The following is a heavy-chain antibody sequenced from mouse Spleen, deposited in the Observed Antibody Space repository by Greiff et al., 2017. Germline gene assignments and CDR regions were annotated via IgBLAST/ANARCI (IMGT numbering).Heavy chain of an antibody. CDR1: GFTFSDYG. D-gene: IGHD2-12*01. V-gene: IGHV5-17*01. Sequence: EVMLVESGGGLVKPGGSLKLSCAASGFTFSDYGMHWVRQAPEQGLEWVAYISSGSSTIYYADTVKGRFTISRDNAKNTLFLQMTSLRSEDTAMYYCARNDDYAMDYWGQGTSVTVSS. CDR3: ARNDDYAMDY. J-gene: IGHJ4*01. CDR2: ISSGSSTI.